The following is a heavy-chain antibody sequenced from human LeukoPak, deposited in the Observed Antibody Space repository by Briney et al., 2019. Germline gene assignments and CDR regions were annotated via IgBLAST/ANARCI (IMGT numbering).Heavy chain of an antibody. V-gene: IGHV1-2*02. D-gene: IGHD5-18*01. J-gene: IGHJ4*02. CDR3: AREVDTAMVDY. CDR1: GYTFTGYY. Sequence: EAAVKVCCKASGYTFTGYYMHWVRQAPGQGLEWMGWINPNSGGTNYAQKFQGRVTMTRDTSISTAYMELSRPRSDDTAVYYCAREVDTAMVDYWGQGTLVTVSS. CDR2: INPNSGGT.